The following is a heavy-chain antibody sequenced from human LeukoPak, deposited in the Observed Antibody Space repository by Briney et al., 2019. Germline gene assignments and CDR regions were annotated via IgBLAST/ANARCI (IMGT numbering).Heavy chain of an antibody. D-gene: IGHD3-10*01. CDR1: GFTFSSYS. CDR3: ARDQHYYNSGSYYIGLDY. CDR2: ISSSSSTI. Sequence: PGGSLRLSCAASGFTFSSYSMNWVRQAPGKGLEWVSYISSSSSTIYYADSVKGRFTISRDNAKNSPYLQMNSLRAEDTAVYYCARDQHYYNSGSYYIGLDYWGQGTLVTVSS. V-gene: IGHV3-48*01. J-gene: IGHJ4*02.